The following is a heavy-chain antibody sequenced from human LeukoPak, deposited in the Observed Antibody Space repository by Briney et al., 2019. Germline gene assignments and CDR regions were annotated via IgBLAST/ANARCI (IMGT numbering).Heavy chain of an antibody. CDR1: GYTFNGYY. J-gene: IGHJ6*03. D-gene: IGHD1-14*01. Sequence: ASVKVSCKASGYTFNGYYMRWVRQAPGQGLECMGWINPNSGGTNYAQKFQGRVTMTRDTSISTAYMELSRLRSDDTAVYYCASSPPGYCYYMDVWGKGTTVTVSS. V-gene: IGHV1-2*02. CDR2: INPNSGGT. CDR3: ASSPPGYCYYMDV.